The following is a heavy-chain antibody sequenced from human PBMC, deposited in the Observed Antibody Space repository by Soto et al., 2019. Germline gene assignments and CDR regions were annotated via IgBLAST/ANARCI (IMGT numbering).Heavy chain of an antibody. D-gene: IGHD3-22*01. CDR2: IIPIFGTA. J-gene: IGHJ4*01. V-gene: IGHV1-69*13. CDR1: GGTFSSYA. CDR3: ARGAGLAYYYDSSGYYYFDY. Sequence: SVKVSCKASGGTFSSYAISWVRQAPVQVLEWMGGIIPIFGTANYAQKFQGRVTITADESTRTAYMELSSLRSDDTAVYYCARGAGLAYYYDSSGYYYFDYWG.